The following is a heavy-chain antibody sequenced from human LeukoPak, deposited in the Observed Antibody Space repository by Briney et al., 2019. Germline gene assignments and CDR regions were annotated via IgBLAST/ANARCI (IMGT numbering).Heavy chain of an antibody. CDR3: ARIDGYTYGYAAY. J-gene: IGHJ4*02. CDR1: GGSISSYY. D-gene: IGHD5-18*01. CDR2: IYYSGST. Sequence: SETLSLTCTVSGGSISSYYWSWIRQPPGKGLEWIGYIYYSGSTNYNPSLKSRVTISVDTSKNQFSLKLSSVTAADTAVYYCARIDGYTYGYAAYWGQGTLVTVSS. V-gene: IGHV4-59*08.